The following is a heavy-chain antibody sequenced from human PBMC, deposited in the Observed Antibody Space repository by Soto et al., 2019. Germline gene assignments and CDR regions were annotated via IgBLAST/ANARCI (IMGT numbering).Heavy chain of an antibody. J-gene: IGHJ4*02. CDR3: PAAHGGNLHFDY. Sequence: EVQLVESGGGLGQPGGSLRLSCAASGFTFSSYWMHWVRQSPGQGLVWVSRINTDGSHTTYADYVKGRFTISRDNAKNTLYLQMNSMRAEDTALYYCPAAHGGNLHFDYWGQGSLVTVSS. V-gene: IGHV3-74*01. CDR1: GFTFSSYW. CDR2: INTDGSHT. D-gene: IGHD2-15*01.